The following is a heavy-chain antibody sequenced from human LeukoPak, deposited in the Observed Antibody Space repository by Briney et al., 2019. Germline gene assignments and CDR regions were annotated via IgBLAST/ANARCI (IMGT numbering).Heavy chain of an antibody. CDR3: AKLSGFGELDFDY. V-gene: IGHV3-30*02. D-gene: IGHD3-10*01. CDR2: IRYDGSNE. CDR1: GFTFSSYG. J-gene: IGHJ4*02. Sequence: GGSLRLSCAASGFTFSSYGMHWVRQAPGKGLEWVAFIRYDGSNEYYADSVKGRFTISRDNSKNALYLQMNSLRAEDTAVYYCAKLSGFGELDFDYWGQGTLVTVSS.